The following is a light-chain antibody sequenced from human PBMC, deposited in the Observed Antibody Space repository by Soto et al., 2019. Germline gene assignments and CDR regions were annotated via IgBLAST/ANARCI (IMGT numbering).Light chain of an antibody. Sequence: QSVLTQPPSASGSPGQSVTISCTGTGNDVGGFDYVSWYQHHPGKAPKLVMYEVSKRPSGVPNRFPGSKSDNTASLTVAGLQAEDEADYYCSSYTDTNNFVVFGGGTKVTVL. J-gene: IGLJ2*01. CDR1: GNDVGGFDY. CDR2: EVS. CDR3: SSYTDTNNFVV. V-gene: IGLV2-8*01.